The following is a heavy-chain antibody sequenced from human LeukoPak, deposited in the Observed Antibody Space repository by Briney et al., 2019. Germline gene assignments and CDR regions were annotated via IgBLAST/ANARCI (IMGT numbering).Heavy chain of an antibody. V-gene: IGHV4-38-2*02. CDR1: GYSISSGYY. CDR3: ARGGVQEVPAANLDY. Sequence: SETLSLTCTVSGYSISSGYYWGWIRPPPGKGLEWIGIIYHSGSTYYNPSLKSRVTISVDTSKNQFSLKLSSVTAADTAVYYCARGGVQEVPAANLDYWGQGTLGTVSS. CDR2: IYHSGST. J-gene: IGHJ4*02. D-gene: IGHD2-2*01.